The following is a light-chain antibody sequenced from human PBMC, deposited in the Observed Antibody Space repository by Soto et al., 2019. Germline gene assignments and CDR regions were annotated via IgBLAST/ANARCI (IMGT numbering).Light chain of an antibody. CDR2: AAT. V-gene: IGKV1-39*01. Sequence: DIQMTQSPSSLSAFVGYSVTVTCLASQPIGTSLHWYQQRAGTAPKVLISAATKLQSGVPSRFSGRGSGTDFTLTISNLQPEDSETYFCQQGYNTFWTFGRGTKVDIK. J-gene: IGKJ1*01. CDR3: QQGYNTFWT. CDR1: QPIGTS.